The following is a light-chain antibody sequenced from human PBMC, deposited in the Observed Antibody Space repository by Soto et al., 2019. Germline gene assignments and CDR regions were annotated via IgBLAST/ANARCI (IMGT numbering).Light chain of an antibody. V-gene: IGKV3-15*01. CDR3: QQYNDWPPWT. CDR1: QSVASN. J-gene: IGKJ1*01. Sequence: EIVMTQSPATLSVSPGERATLSCRASQSVASNLAWYQQKPGQAPRLLIYGASARATGIPARFSGSASGTEFTLTISSLQSEDFAVYYCQQYNDWPPWTFGQGTKV. CDR2: GAS.